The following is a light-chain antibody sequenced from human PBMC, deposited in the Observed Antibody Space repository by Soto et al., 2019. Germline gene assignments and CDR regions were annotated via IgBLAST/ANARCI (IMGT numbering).Light chain of an antibody. V-gene: IGKV3-20*01. J-gene: IGKJ1*01. CDR2: AAS. CDR3: QQYVSSGT. Sequence: LTQSPGPLSLPPGERATLSCRSSQSLSHDYLAGYHHKPWQPPRLRIYAASNRATGSPDRFSGSRSGTDFTLPISRRGREGFAVYYGQQYVSSGTFGQGTKVDIK. CDR1: QSLSHDY.